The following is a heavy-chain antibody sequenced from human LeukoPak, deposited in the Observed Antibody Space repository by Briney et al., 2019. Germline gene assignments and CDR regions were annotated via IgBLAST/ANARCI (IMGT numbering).Heavy chain of an antibody. CDR1: GYSISSGYY. CDR3: ARAPPDYGDPPHYFDY. D-gene: IGHD4-17*01. V-gene: IGHV4-38-2*02. Sequence: SETLSLTCTVSGYSISSGYYWGWIRQPPGKGLEWIGSIYHSGSTYYNPSLKSRVTISVDTSKNQFSLKLSSVTAADTAVYYCARAPPDYGDPPHYFDYWGQGTLVTVSS. CDR2: IYHSGST. J-gene: IGHJ4*02.